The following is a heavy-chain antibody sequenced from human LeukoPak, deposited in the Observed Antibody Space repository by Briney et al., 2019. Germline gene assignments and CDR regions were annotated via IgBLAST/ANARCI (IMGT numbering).Heavy chain of an antibody. D-gene: IGHD2-2*01. CDR1: GGSISSYF. CDR3: ARRMYCSSTSCYRSRAVGYFDL. J-gene: IGHJ2*01. V-gene: IGHV4-59*08. Sequence: SETLSLTCNVSGGSISSYFWRWIRQTPGKGLEWIGDIYFSRNTNYNPSLKSRVTISVDTSKNQFSLKLSSVTAADTAVYYCARRMYCSSTSCYRSRAVGYFDLWGRGTLVTVSS. CDR2: IYFSRNT.